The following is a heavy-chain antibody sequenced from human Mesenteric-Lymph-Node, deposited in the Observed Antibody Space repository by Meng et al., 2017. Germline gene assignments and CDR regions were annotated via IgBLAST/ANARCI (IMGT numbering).Heavy chain of an antibody. V-gene: IGHV3-23*01. CDR3: AKDDYDSSGYYHPYNWFDP. CDR1: GFTFSSYA. J-gene: IGHJ5*02. Sequence: GGSLRLSCAASGFTFSSYAMSWVRQAPGKGLEWVSAISGSGGSTYYADSVKGRFTISRDNSKNTLYLQMNSLRAEDTAVYYCAKDDYDSSGYYHPYNWFDPWGQGTLVTVSS. CDR2: ISGSGGST. D-gene: IGHD3-22*01.